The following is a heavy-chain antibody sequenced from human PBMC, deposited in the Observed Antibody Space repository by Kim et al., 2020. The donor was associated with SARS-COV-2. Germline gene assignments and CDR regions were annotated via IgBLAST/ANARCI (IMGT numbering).Heavy chain of an antibody. CDR3: ARAPGDRFVSDDY. Sequence: SETLSLTCTVSGGSITTGGYYWIWIRQHPGKGLEWIGHISYSGSTYYNASLKSRVIMSLDTSKNQFSLNLISVTAADTAVYYCARAPGDRFVSDDYWGQGTLVTVSS. CDR1: GGSITTGGYY. V-gene: IGHV4-31*03. CDR2: ISYSGST. D-gene: IGHD3-10*01. J-gene: IGHJ4*02.